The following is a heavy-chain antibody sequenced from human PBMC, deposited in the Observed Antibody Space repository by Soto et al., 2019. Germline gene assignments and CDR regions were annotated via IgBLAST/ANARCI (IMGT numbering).Heavy chain of an antibody. CDR1: GGSISSGDYY. J-gene: IGHJ4*02. Sequence: PSETLSLTCTVSGGSISSGDYYWSWIRQPPGKGLEWIGYIYYSGSTYYNPSLKGRVTISVDTSKNQFSLKLSSVTAADTAVYYCARANTYYYDSSGYQWAFDYWGQGTLVTVSS. V-gene: IGHV4-30-4*01. CDR3: ARANTYYYDSSGYQWAFDY. D-gene: IGHD3-22*01. CDR2: IYYSGST.